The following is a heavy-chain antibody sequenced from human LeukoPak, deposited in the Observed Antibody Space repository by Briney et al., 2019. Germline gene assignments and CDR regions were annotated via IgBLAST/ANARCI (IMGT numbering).Heavy chain of an antibody. CDR3: VRYGSSGWFDY. V-gene: IGHV1-46*01. D-gene: IGHD6-19*01. J-gene: IGHJ4*02. Sequence: ASVKVSCKASGYTFTSHYMHWVRQAPGQGLEWMGIINPSGGSTSYAQKFRGRVTMTRDTSTSTVYMELSSLRSEDTAVYYCVRYGSSGWFDYWGQGTLVTVSS. CDR1: GYTFTSHY. CDR2: INPSGGST.